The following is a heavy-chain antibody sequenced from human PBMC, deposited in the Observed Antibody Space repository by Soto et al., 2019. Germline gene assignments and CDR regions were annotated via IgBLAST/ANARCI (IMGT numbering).Heavy chain of an antibody. D-gene: IGHD3-22*01. CDR2: IKSKTDGGTT. Sequence: EVQLVESGGGLVKPGGSLRLSCAASGFTFSNAWMSWVRQAPGKGLEWVGRIKSKTDGGTTDYAAPVKGRFTISRDDSKNTLYMQMNSLKTDDTAVYYCTTETPLYYDSSGYYYIAFDIWGQGTMVTVSS. J-gene: IGHJ3*02. V-gene: IGHV3-15*01. CDR1: GFTFSNAW. CDR3: TTETPLYYDSSGYYYIAFDI.